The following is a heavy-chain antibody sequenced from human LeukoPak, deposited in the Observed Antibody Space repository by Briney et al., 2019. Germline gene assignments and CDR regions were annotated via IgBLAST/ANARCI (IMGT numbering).Heavy chain of an antibody. CDR3: AREATSVPAAKD. Sequence: ASVKVSCKASGYTFTGYYMHWVRQAPGQGLEWMGWINPNSGGTNYAQKFQGRVTMTRDTSISTAYMKLSRLRSDDTAVYYCAREATSVPAAKDWGQGTLVTVSS. J-gene: IGHJ4*02. V-gene: IGHV1-2*02. CDR1: GYTFTGYY. CDR2: INPNSGGT. D-gene: IGHD2-2*01.